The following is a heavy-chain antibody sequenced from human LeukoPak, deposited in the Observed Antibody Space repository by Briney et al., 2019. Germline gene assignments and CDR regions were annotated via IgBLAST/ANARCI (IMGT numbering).Heavy chain of an antibody. CDR2: ISSSSSYI. CDR3: AGDGNGNGDAFDI. D-gene: IGHD1-1*01. V-gene: IGHV3-21*01. CDR1: GFTFSSYS. J-gene: IGHJ3*02. Sequence: PGGSLRLSCAASGFTFSSYSMNWVRQAPGKGLEWVSSISSSSSYIYYADSVKGRFTISRDNAKNSLYLQMNSLRAEDTAVYYCAGDGNGNGDAFDIWGQGTMVTVSS.